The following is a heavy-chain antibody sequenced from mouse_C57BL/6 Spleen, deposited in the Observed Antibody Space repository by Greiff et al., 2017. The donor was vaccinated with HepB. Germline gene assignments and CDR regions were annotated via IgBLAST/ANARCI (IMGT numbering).Heavy chain of an antibody. J-gene: IGHJ3*01. CDR2: ISDGGSYT. CDR3: ARDLKMVTPFAY. Sequence: EVQLVESGGGLVKPGGSLKLSCAASGFTFSSYAMSWVRQTPEKRLEWVATISDGGSYTYYPDNVKGRFTISRDNAKNNLYLQMSHLKSEDTAMYYCARDLKMVTPFAYWGQGTPVTVSA. D-gene: IGHD2-3*01. V-gene: IGHV5-4*01. CDR1: GFTFSSYA.